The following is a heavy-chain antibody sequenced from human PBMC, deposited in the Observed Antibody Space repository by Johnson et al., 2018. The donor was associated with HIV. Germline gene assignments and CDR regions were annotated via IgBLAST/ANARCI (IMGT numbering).Heavy chain of an antibody. Sequence: VQLVESGGGSIQPGGSLRLSCAASGFTVSNKYMGWVRQAPGKSLEWVSYVVSSGETDYVDSAKGRFTISRDNLRNSLNLQMNSLRVEDTAVYYCASSSLGWGIDAFEIWGQGTMVTVSS. CDR3: ASSSLGWGIDAFEI. D-gene: IGHD3-16*01. J-gene: IGHJ3*02. V-gene: IGHV3-53*01. CDR2: VVSSGET. CDR1: GFTVSNKY.